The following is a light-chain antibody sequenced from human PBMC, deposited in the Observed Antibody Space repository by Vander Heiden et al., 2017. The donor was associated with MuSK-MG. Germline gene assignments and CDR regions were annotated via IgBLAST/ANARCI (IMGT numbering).Light chain of an antibody. J-gene: IGKJ2*01. CDR3: QQHSNWPLYT. Sequence: DIVLTQSPATRSLSQGERATLSCRASQSVSSYLAWYQQKPGQAPRLLICDASNRATGILARFSGSGSGTDLILTISSLEHEDFAVYYCQQHSNWPLYTFGQGTKLEIK. CDR2: DAS. V-gene: IGKV3-11*01. CDR1: QSVSSY.